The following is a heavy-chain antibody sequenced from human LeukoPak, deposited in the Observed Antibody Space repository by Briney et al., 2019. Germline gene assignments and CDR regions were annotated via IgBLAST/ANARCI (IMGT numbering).Heavy chain of an antibody. Sequence: ASVKVSCKASVYTFTGSYMHWVRQAPGQGLEWMGWINPNSGGTNHAQKFQGRVTMTRDTSISTAYMELSRLRSDDTAVYSCARDDAFDIWGQGTVVTVSS. CDR2: INPNSGGT. CDR1: VYTFTGSY. CDR3: ARDDAFDI. J-gene: IGHJ3*02. V-gene: IGHV1-2*02.